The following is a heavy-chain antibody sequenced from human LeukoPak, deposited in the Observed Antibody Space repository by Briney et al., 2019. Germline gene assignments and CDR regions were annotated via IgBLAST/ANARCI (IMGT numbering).Heavy chain of an antibody. V-gene: IGHV3-21*01. D-gene: IGHD6-13*01. Sequence: GGSLRLSCAASGFTSSSYSMNWVRQAPGKGLEWVSSISSSSSYIYYADSVKGRFTISRDNAKNSLYLQMNSLRAEDTAVYYCAREGSSWYRYNWFDPWGQGTLVTVSS. CDR1: GFTSSSYS. CDR3: AREGSSWYRYNWFDP. J-gene: IGHJ5*02. CDR2: ISSSSSYI.